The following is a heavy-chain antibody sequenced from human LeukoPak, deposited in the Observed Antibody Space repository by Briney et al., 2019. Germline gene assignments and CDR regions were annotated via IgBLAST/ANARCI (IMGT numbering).Heavy chain of an antibody. Sequence: PGGSLRLSCAASGFTFSSYGMHWVRQAPGKGLEWVAVISYDGSNKYYADSVKGRFTISRDNSKNTLYLQMNSLRAEDTAVYYCARDCRWQLVFNWFDPWGQGTLVTVSS. CDR1: GFTFSSYG. D-gene: IGHD6-6*01. CDR2: ISYDGSNK. CDR3: ARDCRWQLVFNWFDP. V-gene: IGHV3-30*03. J-gene: IGHJ5*02.